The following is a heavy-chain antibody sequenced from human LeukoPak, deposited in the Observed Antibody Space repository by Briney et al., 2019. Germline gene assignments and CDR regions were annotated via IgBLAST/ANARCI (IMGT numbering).Heavy chain of an antibody. D-gene: IGHD3-22*01. V-gene: IGHV3-23*01. CDR1: GFTFNNYA. Sequence: GGSLRLSCAASGFTFNNYAMSWVRQAPGKGLEWVSSISGGGDITYYADSVKGRFTISRDNSKNTLSLQMISLRAEDTAIYYCAKDLIGYWRPIDSWGQGTLVTVSS. J-gene: IGHJ4*02. CDR2: ISGGGDIT. CDR3: AKDLIGYWRPIDS.